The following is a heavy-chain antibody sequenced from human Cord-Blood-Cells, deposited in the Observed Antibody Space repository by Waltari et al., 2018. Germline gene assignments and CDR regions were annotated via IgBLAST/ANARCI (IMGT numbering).Heavy chain of an antibody. V-gene: IGHV4-39*01. CDR2: IYYSGST. CDR1: GGSISSSSYY. J-gene: IGHJ3*02. Sequence: QLQLQESGPGLVKPSETLSLTCTVSGGSISSSSYYWGWIRPPPGKGLEWIGSIYYSGSTYYNPSLKSRVTISVDTSKNQFSLKLSSVTAADTAVYYCARQGGGTGVGAFDIWGQGTMVTVSS. CDR3: ARQGGGTGVGAFDI. D-gene: IGHD7-27*01.